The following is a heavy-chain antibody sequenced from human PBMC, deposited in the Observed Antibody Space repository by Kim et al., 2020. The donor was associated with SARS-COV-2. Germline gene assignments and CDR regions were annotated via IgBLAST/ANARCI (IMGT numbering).Heavy chain of an antibody. CDR1: RYSISSGYF. CDR3: ARLEGLLNLLGGVFDY. J-gene: IGHJ4*02. V-gene: IGHV4-38-2*02. D-gene: IGHD7-27*01. CDR2: IHHSGTT. Sequence: SETLSLTCTVSRYSISSGYFWGWVRQPPGKGLEWIGSIHHSGTTYYNPSLKSRVTISVDTSKNQFSLKLSSVTAADTAVYYCARLEGLLNLLGGVFDYWGQGTLVTVSS.